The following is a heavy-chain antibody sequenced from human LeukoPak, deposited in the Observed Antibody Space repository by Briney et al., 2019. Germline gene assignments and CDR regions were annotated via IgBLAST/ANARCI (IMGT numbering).Heavy chain of an antibody. J-gene: IGHJ6*02. D-gene: IGHD3-22*01. CDR2: MNPNSGNT. V-gene: IGHV1-8*01. CDR3: ARPYYDNYYYGMDV. Sequence: ASVKVSCKASGYTFTSYDINWVRQATGQGLEWMGWMNPNSGNTGYAQKFQGRVTMTRNTSISTAYMELSSLRSEDTAVYYCARPYYDNYYYGMDVWGQGTTVTVSS. CDR1: GYTFTSYD.